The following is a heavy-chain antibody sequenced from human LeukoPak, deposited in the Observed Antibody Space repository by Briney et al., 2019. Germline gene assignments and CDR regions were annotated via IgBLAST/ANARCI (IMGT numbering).Heavy chain of an antibody. J-gene: IGHJ4*02. CDR2: IYTSGST. D-gene: IGHD2-15*01. V-gene: IGHV4-61*02. CDR3: ARGWGACSGGSCYSVGDYDY. CDR1: GGSISSGSYY. Sequence: PSETLSLTYTVSGGSISSGSYYWSWIRQPAGKGLEWIGRIYTSGSTNYNPSLKSRVTISVDTSKNQFSLKLSSVTAADTAVYYCARGWGACSGGSCYSVGDYDYWGQGTLVTVSS.